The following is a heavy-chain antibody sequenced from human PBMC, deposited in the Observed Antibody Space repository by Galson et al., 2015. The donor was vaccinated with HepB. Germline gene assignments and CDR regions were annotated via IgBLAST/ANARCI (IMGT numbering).Heavy chain of an antibody. CDR1: GYNFTTYW. CDR2: IFPADSDT. V-gene: IGHV5-51*03. J-gene: IGHJ6*02. D-gene: IGHD1-1*01. Sequence: QSGAEVKKPGESLKVSCKSSGYNFTTYWIGWVRQMPGKGLEWMGIIFPADSDTRYSPSFQGQVTISADKSISTAYLQWISLRASDSARYYCAERHATTTDYGMDVWGQGTTVTVSS. CDR3: AERHATTTDYGMDV.